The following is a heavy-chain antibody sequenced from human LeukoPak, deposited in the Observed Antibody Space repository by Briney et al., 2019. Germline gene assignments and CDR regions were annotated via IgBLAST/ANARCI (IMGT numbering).Heavy chain of an antibody. CDR2: IIPIFGTA. V-gene: IGHV1-69*05. CDR1: GGTFSSYA. J-gene: IGHJ1*01. Sequence: GSSVKVSCKASGGTFSSYAISWVRQAPGQGLEWMGGIIPIFGTANYAQKFQGRVTITTDESTSTAYMELSSLRSEDTAVYYCARDLPLYCSGGSCYSGIQHWGQGTLVTVSS. CDR3: ARDLPLYCSGGSCYSGIQH. D-gene: IGHD2-15*01.